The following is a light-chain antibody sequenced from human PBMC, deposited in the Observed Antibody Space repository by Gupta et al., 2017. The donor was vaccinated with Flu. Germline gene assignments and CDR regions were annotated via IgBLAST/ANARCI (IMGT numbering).Light chain of an antibody. J-gene: IGKJ1*01. CDR2: GTS. CDR3: QQDKSSPCT. V-gene: IGKV3-20*01. CDR1: ENNNNNF. Sequence: AQSPATLSVSPGETGTLSCRAVENNNNNFLVWYQQQRGQAPRVLIYGTSKRAPGVPDRISGSGSGTDFTLTIDRLEPEECGWYYCQQDKSSPCTFGQGTXVEIK.